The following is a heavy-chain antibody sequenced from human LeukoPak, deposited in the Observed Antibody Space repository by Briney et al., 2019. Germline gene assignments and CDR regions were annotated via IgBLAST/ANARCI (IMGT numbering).Heavy chain of an antibody. CDR3: AKGTSHHWYWFDS. V-gene: IGHV4-34*01. Sequence: SETLSLTCAVYGGSFSGYYWSWIRQPPGKGLEWIGEINHSGSTNYNPSLKSRVTISVDTSKNQFSLKLSSVTAADTAVYYCAKGTSHHWYWFDSWGRGALVTVSS. CDR2: INHSGST. D-gene: IGHD2-8*02. CDR1: GGSFSGYY. J-gene: IGHJ5*01.